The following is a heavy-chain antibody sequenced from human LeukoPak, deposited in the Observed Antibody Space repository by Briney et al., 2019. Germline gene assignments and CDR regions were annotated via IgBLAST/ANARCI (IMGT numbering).Heavy chain of an antibody. CDR2: IKQDGSEK. D-gene: IGHD6-19*01. V-gene: IGHV3-7*03. CDR3: AKLAIQVLSSGWPDY. J-gene: IGHJ4*02. CDR1: GFTFSSYW. Sequence: GGSLRLSCAASGFTFSSYWMSWVRQAPGKGLEWVANIKQDGSEKYYEDSVKGRFTISRDNSKNTLFLQMNSLRAEDTAVYYCAKLAIQVLSSGWPDYWGQGTLVTVSS.